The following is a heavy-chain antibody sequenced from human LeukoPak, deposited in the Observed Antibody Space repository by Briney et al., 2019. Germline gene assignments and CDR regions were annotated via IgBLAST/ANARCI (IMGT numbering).Heavy chain of an antibody. CDR2: INHSGST. Sequence: SETLSLTCAIYGGSFSGYYWSWIRQPPGKGLEWIGEINHSGSTNYNPSLKSRVTMSVDTSKNQFSLKLSSVTAADTAVYYCARDAEEVIYNWFDPWGQGTLVTVSS. CDR3: ARDAEEVIYNWFDP. D-gene: IGHD3-16*02. J-gene: IGHJ5*02. CDR1: GGSFSGYY. V-gene: IGHV4-34*01.